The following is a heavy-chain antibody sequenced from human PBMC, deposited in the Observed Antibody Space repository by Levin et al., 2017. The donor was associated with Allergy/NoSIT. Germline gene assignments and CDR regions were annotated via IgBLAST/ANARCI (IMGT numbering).Heavy chain of an antibody. Sequence: GESLKISCTASGFTFENFGLTWVRQAPGKGLEWVGLIRSKAYGGTTEYAASVEGSFTISTDDSRTIAHLQMNSLKTEDTAVYYCTRIYFSSTSCFLVFFEHWGQGTLVTVSS. CDR1: GFTFENFG. D-gene: IGHD2-2*01. CDR2: IRSKAYGGTT. CDR3: TRIYFSSTSCFLVFFEH. J-gene: IGHJ1*01. V-gene: IGHV3-49*02.